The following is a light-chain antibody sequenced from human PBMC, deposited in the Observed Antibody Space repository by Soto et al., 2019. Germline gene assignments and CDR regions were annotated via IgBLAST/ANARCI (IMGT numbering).Light chain of an antibody. CDR2: RAS. CDR1: QTINTW. J-gene: IGKJ3*01. CDR3: QQYETYSGT. V-gene: IGKV1-5*03. Sequence: DIQMTQSPSTLSASVGDRVTITCRASQTINTWLAWYKQKPGKAPKLLIYRASNLVSGVPSRFSGSGSVTKFTLTISSLQPDDFSIYYCQQYETYSGTFGPGTKVDI.